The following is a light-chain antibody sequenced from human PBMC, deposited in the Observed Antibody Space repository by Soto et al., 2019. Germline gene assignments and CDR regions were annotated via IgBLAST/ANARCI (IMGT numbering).Light chain of an antibody. Sequence: DIQMTQSPSPLSASVGDRVTITCRASQPINRWLAWYQQKPGKAPKLLIYAASSLHTGVPLRFSGSGSGTDFYLTISGPQTVDFATYYCKQYKSCPLSFGGGTKVDIK. J-gene: IGKJ4*01. V-gene: IGKV1-12*01. CDR2: AAS. CDR3: KQYKSCPLS. CDR1: QPINRW.